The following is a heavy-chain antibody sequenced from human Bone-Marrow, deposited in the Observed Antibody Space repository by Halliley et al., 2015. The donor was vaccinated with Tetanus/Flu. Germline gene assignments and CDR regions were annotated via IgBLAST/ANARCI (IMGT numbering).Heavy chain of an antibody. CDR1: GGSMNSYS. CDR2: IYYTGSA. J-gene: IGHJ4*02. CDR3: ARVLQRDYFDY. D-gene: IGHD1-1*01. Sequence: TLSLTCTVSGGSMNSYSWSWIRQPPGKGLEYIGFIYYTGSAYYSSSLKSRVPILIDTSKKEFSLKLSSVTAADTAVYYCARVLQRDYFDYWGQGTLVTVSS. V-gene: IGHV4-59*01.